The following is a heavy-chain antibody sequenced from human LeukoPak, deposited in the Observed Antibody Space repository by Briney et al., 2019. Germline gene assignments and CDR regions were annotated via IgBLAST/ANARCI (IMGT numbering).Heavy chain of an antibody. D-gene: IGHD6-6*01. J-gene: IGHJ4*02. CDR2: IKQDGSQQ. Sequence: GGSLRLSCATSGFTFTRYWMSWIRQAPGKGLEWVANIKQDGSQQYYLDSVEGRFTISRDNAKNSLYLQMNNLRAEDTAVYYCSYGIYSSSYWGQGTLVTVSS. V-gene: IGHV3-7*01. CDR1: GFTFTRYW. CDR3: SYGIYSSSY.